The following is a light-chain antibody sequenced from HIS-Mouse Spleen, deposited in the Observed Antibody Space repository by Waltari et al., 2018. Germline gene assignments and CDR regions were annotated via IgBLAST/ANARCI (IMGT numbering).Light chain of an antibody. CDR3: CSYAGSSTSVV. J-gene: IGLJ2*01. CDR1: SSDVRMYHL. V-gene: IGLV2-23*01. CDR2: EGS. Sequence: QSALTQPASVSGSPGQSIPISFTGTSSDVRMYHLVPWYQQHPGKAPKLMIYEGSKRPSGVSNRFSGSKSGNTASLTISGLQAEDEADYYCCSYAGSSTSVVFGGGTKLTVL.